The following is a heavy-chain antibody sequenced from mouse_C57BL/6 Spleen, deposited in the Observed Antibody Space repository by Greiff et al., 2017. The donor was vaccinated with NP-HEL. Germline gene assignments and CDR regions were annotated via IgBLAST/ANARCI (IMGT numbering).Heavy chain of an antibody. V-gene: IGHV1-15*01. CDR3: TLWVPFAC. J-gene: IGHJ3*01. CDR1: GYTFTDYE. CDR2: IDPETGGT. D-gene: IGHD2-14*01. Sequence: VQLVESGAELVRPGASVTLSCKASGYTFTDYEMHWVKQTPVHGLEWIGAIDPETGGTAYNQKFKGKAILTADKSSSTAYMELRSLTSEDSAVYYCTLWVPFACWGQGTLVTVSA.